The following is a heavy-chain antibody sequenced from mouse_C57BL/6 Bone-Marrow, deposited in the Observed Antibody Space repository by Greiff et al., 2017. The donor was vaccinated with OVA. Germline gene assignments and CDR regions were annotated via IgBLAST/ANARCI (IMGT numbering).Heavy chain of an antibody. V-gene: IGHV1-52*01. Sequence: QVQLKQPGAELVRPGSSVKLSCKASGYTFTSSWMHWVKQRPIQGLEWIGNIDPSDSETNYNQKFKDKATLTVDKSSSTAYMQLSSLTSEDSAVYYCASEGFDGYFAWFAYWDQGTLVTVSA. D-gene: IGHD2-3*01. CDR3: ASEGFDGYFAWFAY. CDR2: IDPSDSET. CDR1: GYTFTSSW. J-gene: IGHJ3*01.